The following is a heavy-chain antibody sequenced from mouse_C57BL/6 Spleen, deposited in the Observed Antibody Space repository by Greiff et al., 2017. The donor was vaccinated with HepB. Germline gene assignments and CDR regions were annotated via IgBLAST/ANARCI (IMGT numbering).Heavy chain of an antibody. CDR3: ARGDYYGPPAMDY. D-gene: IGHD2-1*01. Sequence: EVKVEESEGGLVQPGSSMKLSCTASGFTFSDYYMAWVRQVPEKGLEWVANINYDGSSTYYLDSLKSRFIISRDNAKNILYLQMSSLKSEDTATYYCARGDYYGPPAMDYWGQGTSVTVSS. CDR2: INYDGSST. J-gene: IGHJ4*01. CDR1: GFTFSDYY. V-gene: IGHV5-16*01.